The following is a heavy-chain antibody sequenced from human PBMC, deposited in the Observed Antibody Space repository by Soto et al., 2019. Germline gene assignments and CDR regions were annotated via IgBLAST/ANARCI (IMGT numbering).Heavy chain of an antibody. CDR3: ARTRITIFGVAPRGVFDF. CDR1: GGSISSGGYS. V-gene: IGHV4-30-2*01. CDR2: IYHGGST. D-gene: IGHD3-3*01. Sequence: TLSLPFAFSGGSISSGGYSWSWIRQPPGKGLEWLGYIYHGGSTYYNPSLKSRVTMSVDRSKNQFSLRLSSVTAADTAVYYCARTRITIFGVAPRGVFDFWGQGTMVTVSS. J-gene: IGHJ3*01.